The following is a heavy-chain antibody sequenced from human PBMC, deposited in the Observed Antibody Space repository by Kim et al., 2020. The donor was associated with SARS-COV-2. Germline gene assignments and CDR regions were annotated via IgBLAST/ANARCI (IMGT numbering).Heavy chain of an antibody. Sequence: SETLSLTCTVSGGSISSTNYYWVWIRQPPGKGLEWIGTIYYSGSTYYNSSLKSRVTISVDTSRNQFSLKLSSMTAADTAVYYCARDPRGDMTLDYWGQGSLVTVSS. CDR1: GGSISSTNYY. V-gene: IGHV4-39*07. J-gene: IGHJ4*02. D-gene: IGHD3-10*01. CDR3: ARDPRGDMTLDY. CDR2: IYYSGST.